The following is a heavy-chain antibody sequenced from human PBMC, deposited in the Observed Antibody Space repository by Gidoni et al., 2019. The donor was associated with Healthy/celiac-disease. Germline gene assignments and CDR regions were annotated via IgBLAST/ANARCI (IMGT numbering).Heavy chain of an antibody. V-gene: IGHV4-34*01. D-gene: IGHD6-6*01. Sequence: QVQLQQWGAGLLKPSETLSLTCAVYGGSFSGYYWSWIRQPPGKGLEWIGEINHSGSTNYNPSLKSRVTISVDTSKNQFSLKLSSVTAADTAVYYCARGDSEYSSSPDAFDIWGQGTMVTVSS. CDR1: GGSFSGYY. CDR2: INHSGST. J-gene: IGHJ3*02. CDR3: ARGDSEYSSSPDAFDI.